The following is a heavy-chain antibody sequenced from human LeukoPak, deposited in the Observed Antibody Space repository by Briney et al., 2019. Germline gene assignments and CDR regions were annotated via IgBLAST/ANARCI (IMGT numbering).Heavy chain of an antibody. CDR3: ARDSKSGLMVTAILDY. D-gene: IGHD2-21*02. V-gene: IGHV3-7*01. J-gene: IGHJ4*02. Sequence: GGSLRLSCTASGFTFDSYWMTWVRQAPGKGLEWVASIMQHGTQKYYVDSVKGRFTISRDNAKNSLYLQMNSLRAEDTAVYYCARDSKSGLMVTAILDYWGQGTLVSVSS. CDR2: IMQHGTQK. CDR1: GFTFDSYW.